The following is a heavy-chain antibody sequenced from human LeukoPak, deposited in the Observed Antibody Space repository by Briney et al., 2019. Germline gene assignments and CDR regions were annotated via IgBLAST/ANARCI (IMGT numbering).Heavy chain of an antibody. D-gene: IGHD3-22*01. J-gene: IGHJ5*02. V-gene: IGHV4-31*03. CDR3: TTVRFEVDSSGYYHNYFDP. CDR2: IFSSAST. Sequence: SETLSLTCTVSGGSISSGGYYWSWIRQHPGKGLEWLGSIFSSASTIYNPSLKSRVIISVDTTKNQFSLKLTSVTAADTAVYYCTTVRFEVDSSGYYHNYFDPWGQGTLVTVSS. CDR1: GGSISSGGYY.